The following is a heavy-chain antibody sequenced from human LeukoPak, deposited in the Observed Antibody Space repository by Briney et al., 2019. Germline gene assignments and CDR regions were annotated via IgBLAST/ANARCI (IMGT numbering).Heavy chain of an antibody. CDR1: GGSISSGIYS. J-gene: IGHJ4*02. D-gene: IGHD2-15*01. CDR3: ARHQAGRISKPFDY. V-gene: IGHV4-39*01. Sequence: SETLSLTCTVSGGSISSGIYSWGWIRQPPGKGLEWIGSMYYSGSTYYNPSLKGRVTMSVDTSKNQFSLKLSSVTAADTAVYYCARHQAGRISKPFDYWGQGTLVTVSS. CDR2: MYYSGST.